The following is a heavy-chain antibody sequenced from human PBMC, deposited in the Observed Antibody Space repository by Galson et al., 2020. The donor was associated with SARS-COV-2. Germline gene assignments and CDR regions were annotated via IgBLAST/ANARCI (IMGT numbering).Heavy chain of an antibody. Sequence: GESLKISCAASGFTFSSYAMGWVRQAPGKGLEWVSGISNSGGSTYYADSVKGRFTISRDNSKNTLYLQMHSLRAEDTAIYYCAKDLIRSGVVTTPSGGYFDYWGQGTLVTVSS. J-gene: IGHJ4*02. CDR3: AKDLIRSGVVTTPSGGYFDY. D-gene: IGHD2-21*02. CDR1: GFTFSSYA. CDR2: ISNSGGST. V-gene: IGHV3-23*01.